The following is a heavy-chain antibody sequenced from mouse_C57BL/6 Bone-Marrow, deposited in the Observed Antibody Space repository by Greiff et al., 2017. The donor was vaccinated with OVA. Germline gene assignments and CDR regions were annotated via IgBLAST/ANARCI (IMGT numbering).Heavy chain of an antibody. D-gene: IGHD1-1*01. CDR3: ARGLRYYFDY. Sequence: QVQLQQPGAELVMPGASVKLSCKASGYTFTSYWMHWVKQRPGQGLEWIGEIDPSDSYTNYNQTFKGKSTLTVDKASSTAYMQLSSLTSEDSAVYYCARGLRYYFDYWGQGTTLTVSS. CDR1: GYTFTSYW. V-gene: IGHV1-69*01. CDR2: IDPSDSYT. J-gene: IGHJ2*01.